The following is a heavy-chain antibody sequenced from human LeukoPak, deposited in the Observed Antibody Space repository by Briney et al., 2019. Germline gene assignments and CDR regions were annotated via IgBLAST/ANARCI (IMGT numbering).Heavy chain of an antibody. CDR3: AKDLAGSYSEDF. CDR2: ISGSGDNT. Sequence: TGGSLRLSCAASGFTFSRYAMSWVRQAPGKGLEWVSVISGSGDNTYYADSVEGRFTISRDNSKNTMYLQMNSLRVEDTAVYYCAKDLAGSYSEDFWGQGTLVTVSS. D-gene: IGHD1-26*01. CDR1: GFTFSRYA. J-gene: IGHJ4*02. V-gene: IGHV3-23*01.